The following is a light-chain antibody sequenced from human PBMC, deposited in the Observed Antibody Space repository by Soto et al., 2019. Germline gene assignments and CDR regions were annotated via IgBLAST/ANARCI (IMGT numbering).Light chain of an antibody. J-gene: IGLJ3*02. CDR3: ATWDGSLSGYWV. Sequence: QSVLTQPPSASGTLGQRVSISCSGGTSDVGSNYVYWYQQLPGTAPKLLIFKNDQRPSGVPDRFSGSKSGTSASLAISGLRSEDEADYYCATWDGSLSGYWVFGGGTKVTVL. V-gene: IGLV1-47*01. CDR2: KND. CDR1: TSDVGSNY.